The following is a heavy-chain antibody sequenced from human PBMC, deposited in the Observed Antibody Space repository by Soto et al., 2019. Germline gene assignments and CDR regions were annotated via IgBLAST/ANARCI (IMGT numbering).Heavy chain of an antibody. J-gene: IGHJ6*03. CDR2: ISGSGGST. D-gene: IGHD2-15*01. CDR3: AKALRYCSGGSCYSHYYYYYMEV. V-gene: IGHV3-23*01. CDR1: GFTFSSYA. Sequence: GGSLRLSCAASGFTFSSYAMSWVRQAPGKGLEWVSAISGSGGSTYYADSVKGRFTISRDNSKNTLYLQMNSLRAEDTAVYYCAKALRYCSGGSCYSHYYYYYMEVWGKGTTVTVSS.